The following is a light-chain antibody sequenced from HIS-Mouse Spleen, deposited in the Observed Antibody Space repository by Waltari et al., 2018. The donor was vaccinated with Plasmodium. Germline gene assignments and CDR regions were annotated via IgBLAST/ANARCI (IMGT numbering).Light chain of an antibody. Sequence: QSALTQPASVSGSPGKSIPISCTRTSSDVGGYNYVSWYQQHPGKAPKLMIYDVSNRPSGVSNRFSGSKSGNTASLTISGLQAEDEADYYCSSYTSSSTLNYVFGTGTKVTVL. J-gene: IGLJ1*01. CDR3: SSYTSSSTLNYV. CDR2: DVS. CDR1: SSDVGGYNY. V-gene: IGLV2-14*03.